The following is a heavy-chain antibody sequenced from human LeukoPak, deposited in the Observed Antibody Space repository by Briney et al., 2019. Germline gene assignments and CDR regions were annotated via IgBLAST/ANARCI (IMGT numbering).Heavy chain of an antibody. D-gene: IGHD2-21*02. V-gene: IGHV3-9*03. CDR2: ISWNSGCI. CDR1: GFTFDDYA. CDR3: AKSPCGGDCYSFDY. J-gene: IGHJ4*02. Sequence: GGSLRLSCAASGFTFDDYAMHWVRQAPGKGLEWVSGISWNSGCIGYADSVKGRFTISRDNAKNSLYLQMNSLRAEDMALYYCAKSPCGGDCYSFDYWGQGTLVTVSS.